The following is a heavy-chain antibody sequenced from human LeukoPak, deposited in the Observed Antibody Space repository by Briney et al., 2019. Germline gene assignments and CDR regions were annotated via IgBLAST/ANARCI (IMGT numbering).Heavy chain of an antibody. V-gene: IGHV3-23*01. CDR3: ARGMDYYDNRGYTTDS. J-gene: IGHJ4*02. Sequence: GGSLRLSCAASGFTFSSYSMNWVRQAPGKGLEWVSGISGSGGSTYYADSVKGRFTISRDNSKNTLYLQMNGLRVEDTAVYFCARGMDYYDNRGYTTDSWGQGTLVTVAS. CDR1: GFTFSSYS. CDR2: ISGSGGST. D-gene: IGHD3-22*01.